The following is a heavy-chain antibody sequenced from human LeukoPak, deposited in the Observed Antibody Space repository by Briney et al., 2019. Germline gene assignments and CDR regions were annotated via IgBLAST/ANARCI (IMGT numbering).Heavy chain of an antibody. CDR1: GFTFSSYW. D-gene: IGHD3-3*01. V-gene: IGHV3-7*01. CDR2: IKQDGSEK. J-gene: IGHJ6*03. CDR3: ARDHAVYDFWSTDYYMDV. Sequence: PGGSLRLSCAASGFTFSSYWMSWVRQAPGKGLEWVANIKQDGSEKYYVDSVKGRFTISRDNAKNSLYLQMNSLRAEDTAVYYCARDHAVYDFWSTDYYMDVWGKGTTVTVS.